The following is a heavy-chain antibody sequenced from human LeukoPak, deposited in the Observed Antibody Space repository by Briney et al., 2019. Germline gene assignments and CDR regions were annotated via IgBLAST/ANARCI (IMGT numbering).Heavy chain of an antibody. CDR3: ARAQIPEGIYYYGMDV. CDR2: IYYSGST. J-gene: IGHJ6*02. Sequence: SETLSLTCTVSGGSISSYYWSWIRQPPGKGLEWIGYIYYSGSTNYNPSLKSRVTISVDTSKNQFSLKLSSVTAADTAVYYCARAQIPEGIYYYGMDVWGQGTTVTVSS. D-gene: IGHD2-2*02. CDR1: GGSISSYY. V-gene: IGHV4-59*01.